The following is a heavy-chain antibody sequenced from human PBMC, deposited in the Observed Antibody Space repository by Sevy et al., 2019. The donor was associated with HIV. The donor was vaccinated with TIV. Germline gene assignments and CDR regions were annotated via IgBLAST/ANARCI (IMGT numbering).Heavy chain of an antibody. CDR2: IYSGGNT. CDR1: GFTVSSNY. Sequence: GGSLRLSCAASGFTVSSNYMTWVRQAPGKGLEWVSVIYSGGNTYYADSVKGRFTISRDNSKNTMYLQMNSLRVEDTAVYYCARDRRGYCSSTSCYPYGMDVWGQGTTVAVSS. J-gene: IGHJ6*02. D-gene: IGHD2-2*01. CDR3: ARDRRGYCSSTSCYPYGMDV. V-gene: IGHV3-53*01.